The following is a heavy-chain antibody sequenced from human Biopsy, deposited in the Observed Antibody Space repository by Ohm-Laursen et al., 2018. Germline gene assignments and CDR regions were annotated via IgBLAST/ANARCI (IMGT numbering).Heavy chain of an antibody. Sequence: GTLSLTCAVNGESSSGYFWNWIRQPPGKGLEWIGEINQSGSTKYNPSLKRRATFSADSSNSKFSLRLTSVTTADTAIYYCARGSGYFKLDVWGQGTTVTVSS. V-gene: IGHV4-34*01. D-gene: IGHD5-12*01. CDR1: GESSSGYF. CDR3: ARGSGYFKLDV. J-gene: IGHJ6*02. CDR2: INQSGST.